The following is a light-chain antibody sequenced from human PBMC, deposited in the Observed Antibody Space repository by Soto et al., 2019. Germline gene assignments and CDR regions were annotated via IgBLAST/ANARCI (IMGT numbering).Light chain of an antibody. V-gene: IGKV1-5*03. Sequence: DIQMTQSPSTLTASVGDRVTITCRASQSISSWLAWYQQKPGKAPKILIYKASSLEIGVPSRFSGSGSGTEFTLTISSLQPDDFATYYCQQYSSYSRTFGQGTKVDIK. J-gene: IGKJ2*01. CDR1: QSISSW. CDR3: QQYSSYSRT. CDR2: KAS.